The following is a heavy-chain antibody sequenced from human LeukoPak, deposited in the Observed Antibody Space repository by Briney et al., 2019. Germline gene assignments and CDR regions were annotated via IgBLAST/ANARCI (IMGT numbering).Heavy chain of an antibody. D-gene: IGHD4-17*01. CDR1: GYTFTSYA. J-gene: IGHJ3*02. V-gene: IGHV1-3*01. CDR2: INAGNGNT. Sequence: GASVKVSCKASGYTFTSYAMHWVRQAPGQRLEWMGWINAGNGNTKYSQKFQSRVTITRDTSASTAYMELSSLRSEDTAVYYCARLRLRDAFDIWGQGTMVTVSS. CDR3: ARLRLRDAFDI.